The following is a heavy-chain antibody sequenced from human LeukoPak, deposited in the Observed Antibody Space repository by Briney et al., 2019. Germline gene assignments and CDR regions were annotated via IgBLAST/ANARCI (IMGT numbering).Heavy chain of an antibody. CDR1: EFTFSTYG. Sequence: GGSLRLSCAASEFTFSTYGMHWVRQAPGKGLEWVAVIWYDGSHKYYADSVKGRFTISRDNSKNTLFLQMNSLRAEDTAIYYCARGTSRTSYYMDVWGKGTTVTVSS. CDR3: ARGTSRTSYYMDV. D-gene: IGHD1-7*01. V-gene: IGHV3-33*01. J-gene: IGHJ6*03. CDR2: IWYDGSHK.